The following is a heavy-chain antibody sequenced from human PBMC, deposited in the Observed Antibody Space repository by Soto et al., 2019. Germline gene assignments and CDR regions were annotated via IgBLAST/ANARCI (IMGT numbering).Heavy chain of an antibody. D-gene: IGHD5-12*01. CDR1: GYPISSGYY. J-gene: IGHJ4*02. CDR2: IHHSGST. CDR3: ARSSGYVPGGY. Sequence: WETLSLTCAVSGYPISSGYYWGWIRQPPGKGLEWIGIIHHSGSTYYNPSLRSRITISVDTSNNQFSLKMPSVTAADTAVYYCARSSGYVPGGYWGQGILVTVSS. V-gene: IGHV4-38-2*01.